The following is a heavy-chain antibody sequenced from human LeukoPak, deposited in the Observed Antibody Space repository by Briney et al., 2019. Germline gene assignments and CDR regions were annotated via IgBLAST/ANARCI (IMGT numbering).Heavy chain of an antibody. V-gene: IGHV3-30-3*01. D-gene: IGHD2-2*02. CDR3: ATPDRSAAILAAIDH. Sequence: GGSLRLSCAASGFTFSSYAMHWVRQAPGKGLDWVAVISYDGSSKYYADSVKGRFTISRDNSKNTLYLQMNSLRAEDTAVYYCATPDRSAAILAAIDHWGQGTLVTVSS. J-gene: IGHJ4*02. CDR2: ISYDGSSK. CDR1: GFTFSSYA.